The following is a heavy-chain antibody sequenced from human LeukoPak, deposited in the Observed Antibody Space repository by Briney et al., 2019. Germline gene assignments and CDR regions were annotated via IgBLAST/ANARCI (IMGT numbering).Heavy chain of an antibody. CDR3: ARDSIVGATTDY. CDR2: IYYSGST. Sequence: SETLSLTCTVSGVSISSSSYYWGWIRQPPGKGLEWIGSIYYSGSTYYNPSLKSRVTISVDTSKNQFSLKLSSVTAADTAVYCCARDSIVGATTDYWGQGTLVTVSS. CDR1: GVSISSSSYY. J-gene: IGHJ4*02. V-gene: IGHV4-39*07. D-gene: IGHD1-26*01.